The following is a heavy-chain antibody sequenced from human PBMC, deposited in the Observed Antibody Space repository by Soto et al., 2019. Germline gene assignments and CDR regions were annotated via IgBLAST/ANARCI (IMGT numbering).Heavy chain of an antibody. J-gene: IGHJ4*02. D-gene: IGHD5-12*01. Sequence: SETLSLTCTVSGGSVSSVTSYWSWVRQPPGKGLEWIAYIYYTGTTNYNPSLGGRVAISLDTSKNQFSLQLSSVTAADTAIYYCSKGGGFDPLDYWGQGTQVTVSS. V-gene: IGHV4-61*01. CDR2: IYYTGTT. CDR1: GGSVSSVTSY. CDR3: SKGGGFDPLDY.